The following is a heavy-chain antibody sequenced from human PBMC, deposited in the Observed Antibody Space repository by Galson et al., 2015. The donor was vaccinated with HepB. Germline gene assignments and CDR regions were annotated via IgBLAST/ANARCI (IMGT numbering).Heavy chain of an antibody. D-gene: IGHD3-22*01. Sequence: SVKVSCKASGYTFTSYAMHWVRQAPGQRLEWMGWINAGNGNTKYSQKFQGRVTITRDTSASTAYKELSSLRSEDTAVYYCARSRAPYYYDSSGYYDAFDIWGQGTMVTVSS. J-gene: IGHJ3*02. V-gene: IGHV1-3*01. CDR3: ARSRAPYYYDSSGYYDAFDI. CDR2: INAGNGNT. CDR1: GYTFTSYA.